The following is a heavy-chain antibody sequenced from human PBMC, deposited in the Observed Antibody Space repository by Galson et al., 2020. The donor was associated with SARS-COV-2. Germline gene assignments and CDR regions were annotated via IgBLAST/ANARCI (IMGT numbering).Heavy chain of an antibody. CDR2: IKQDGSEI. D-gene: IGHD3-10*01. J-gene: IGHJ4*02. Sequence: PGGSLRLSCAASGFTFSSFWMSWVRQAPGKGLEWVANIKQDGSEIYYVDSVKGRFTISRDNAKNSVFLQMDSLRAEDMAVYYCTRGAPFGSYWGQGTLVTVSS. CDR1: GFTFSSFW. V-gene: IGHV3-7*03. CDR3: TRGAPFGSY.